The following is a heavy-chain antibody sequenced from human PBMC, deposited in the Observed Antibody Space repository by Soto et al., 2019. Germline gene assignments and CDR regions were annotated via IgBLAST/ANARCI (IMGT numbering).Heavy chain of an antibody. CDR1: GYTFTGYY. Sequence: ASVKVSCTASGYTFTGYYMHWVRQAPGQGLEWMGWINPNSGGTNYAQKFQGWVTMTRDTSISTAYMELSRLRSDDTAVYYCARDLGVAAAGTLAPYGMDVWGQGTTVTVSS. V-gene: IGHV1-2*04. J-gene: IGHJ6*02. CDR3: ARDLGVAAAGTLAPYGMDV. D-gene: IGHD6-13*01. CDR2: INPNSGGT.